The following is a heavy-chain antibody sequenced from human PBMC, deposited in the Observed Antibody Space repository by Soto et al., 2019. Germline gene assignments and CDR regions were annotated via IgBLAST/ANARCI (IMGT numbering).Heavy chain of an antibody. Sequence: QVQLQESGPGLVKPSQTLSLTCTVSGGSISSGGYYWSWIRQHPGKGLEWIGYIYYSVSTYYNPSRKSRVTISVDTSKNQFSMKLSSVTAADTAVYYCARSYGGNGVGTFDIWGQGTMVTVSS. CDR2: IYYSVST. D-gene: IGHD4-17*01. CDR3: ARSYGGNGVGTFDI. CDR1: GGSISSGGYY. J-gene: IGHJ3*02. V-gene: IGHV4-31*03.